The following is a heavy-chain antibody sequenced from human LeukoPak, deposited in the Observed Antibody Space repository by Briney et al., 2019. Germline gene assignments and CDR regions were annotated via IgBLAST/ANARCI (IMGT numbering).Heavy chain of an antibody. CDR1: GGSIGSGSYY. V-gene: IGHV4-61*02. CDR2: FYTSGST. J-gene: IGHJ4*02. CDR3: ARGDARSGGSCYFDN. D-gene: IGHD2-15*01. Sequence: SETLSLTCTVSGGSIGSGSYYWNWIRQPAGKGLEWIGRFYTSGSTNYNPSLKSRVTISVDTSKNQFSLKLTSVTAADTAVYYCARGDARSGGSCYFDNWGRGTLVTVSS.